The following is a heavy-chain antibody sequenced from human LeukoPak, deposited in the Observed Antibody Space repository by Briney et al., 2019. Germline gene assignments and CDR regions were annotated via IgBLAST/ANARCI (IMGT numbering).Heavy chain of an antibody. V-gene: IGHV3-7*01. CDR3: ARSLRGYSYGS. Sequence: GGSLRLSCAASGFTFSNYWMSWVRQAPGKGLEWVANIKQDGSEKYYVDSVKGRFTISRDNAKNSLYLQMNSMRAEDTAVYYFARSLRGYSYGSGGQGTLVTVSS. D-gene: IGHD5-18*01. CDR2: IKQDGSEK. J-gene: IGHJ4*02. CDR1: GFTFSNYW.